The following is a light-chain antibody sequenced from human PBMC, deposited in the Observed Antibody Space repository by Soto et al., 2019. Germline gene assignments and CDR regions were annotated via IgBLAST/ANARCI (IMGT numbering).Light chain of an antibody. J-gene: IGKJ1*01. CDR1: QSVTSN. Sequence: EIVMTQSPATLSVSPGERATLSCRASQSVTSNLAWYQQKPDQAPRLLIYGASTTATAIPGRFSGSGSGTEFTLTISSLQSEDFAIYYCQQDNNWPRTFSQGTKVEIK. V-gene: IGKV3-15*01. CDR2: GAS. CDR3: QQDNNWPRT.